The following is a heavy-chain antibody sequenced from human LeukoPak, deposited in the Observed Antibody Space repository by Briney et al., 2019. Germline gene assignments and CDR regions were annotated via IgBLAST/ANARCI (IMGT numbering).Heavy chain of an antibody. CDR3: ARGWQYYDILTGYHYYFDY. J-gene: IGHJ4*02. D-gene: IGHD3-9*01. Sequence: SETLSFTCAGYGGSFSGYYWSWIRQPPGKGLEWIGEINHSGSTNYNPSLKSRVTISVDTSKNQFSLKLSSVTAADTAVYYCARGWQYYDILTGYHYYFDYWGQGTLVTVSS. CDR1: GGSFSGYY. V-gene: IGHV4-34*01. CDR2: INHSGST.